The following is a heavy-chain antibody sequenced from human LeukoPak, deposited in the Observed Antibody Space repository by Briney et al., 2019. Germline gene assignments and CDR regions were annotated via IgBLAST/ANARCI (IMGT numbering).Heavy chain of an antibody. J-gene: IGHJ4*02. V-gene: IGHV3-30*01. D-gene: IGHD1-26*01. CDR1: GFTLSSYA. CDR3: ARVGRQWELLGGFHY. CDR2: ISYDGSNE. Sequence: GGSLRLSCAASGFTLSSYAMHWVRQAPGKGLEWVAVISYDGSNEYYADSVKGRFTISRDNSKNTLHLQMNSLRAEDTAVYYCARVGRQWELLGGFHYWGQGTLVTVSS.